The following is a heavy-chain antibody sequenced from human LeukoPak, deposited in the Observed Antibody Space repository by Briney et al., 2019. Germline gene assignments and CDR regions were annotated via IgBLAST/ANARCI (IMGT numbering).Heavy chain of an antibody. CDR1: GGTFSSSS. J-gene: IGHJ4*02. V-gene: IGHV1-18*01. CDR2: ISAYNGNT. Sequence: ASVKVSCKDSGGTFSSSSISWVRQAPGQGLEWMGWISAYNGNTNYAQKLQGRVTMTTDTSTSTAYMELRSLRSDDTAVYYCARDFPADYWGQGTLVTVSS. CDR3: ARDFPADY.